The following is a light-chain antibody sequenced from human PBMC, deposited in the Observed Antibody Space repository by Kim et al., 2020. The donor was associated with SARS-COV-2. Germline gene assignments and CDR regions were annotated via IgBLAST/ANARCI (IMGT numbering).Light chain of an antibody. CDR2: DNN. CDR1: TSNIGNNY. CDR3: GTWDNSLSGAV. V-gene: IGLV1-51*01. Sequence: QSVLTQPPSVSAAPGQKVTISCSGGTSNIGNNYVSWYQQFPGTAPKLLIYDNNKRPSGIPDRFSGSKSGTSATLGITGLQTGDEADFYCGTWDNSLSGAVFGGGTQLTVL. J-gene: IGLJ3*02.